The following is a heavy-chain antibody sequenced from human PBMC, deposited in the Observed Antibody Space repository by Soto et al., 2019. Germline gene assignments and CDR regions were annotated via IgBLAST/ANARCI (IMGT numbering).Heavy chain of an antibody. V-gene: IGHV3-30*18. CDR2: ISYDGSNK. D-gene: IGHD6-13*01. Sequence: QVQLVESGGGAVQPGRSLRLSCAASGFTFSSYGMHWVRQAPGKGLEWVAVISYDGSNKYYADSVKGRFTISRDNSKNTLYLQMNSLRAEDTAVYYCAKDQWVAAAGTSCYYYGMDVWGQGTTVTVSS. CDR1: GFTFSSYG. CDR3: AKDQWVAAAGTSCYYYGMDV. J-gene: IGHJ6*02.